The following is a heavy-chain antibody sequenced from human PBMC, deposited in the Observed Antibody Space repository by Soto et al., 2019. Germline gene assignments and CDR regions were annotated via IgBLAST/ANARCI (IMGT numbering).Heavy chain of an antibody. CDR1: GGSISSSSYY. CDR3: ARRSSRGYYYYYGMDV. V-gene: IGHV4-39*01. J-gene: IGHJ6*02. CDR2: IYYSGST. D-gene: IGHD6-13*01. Sequence: SETLSLTCTVPGGSISSSSYYWGWIRQPPGKGLEWVGSIYYSGSTYYNPSLKSRVTISVDTSKNQFSLKLSSVTAADTAVYYCARRSSRGYYYYYGMDVWGQGTTVTVSS.